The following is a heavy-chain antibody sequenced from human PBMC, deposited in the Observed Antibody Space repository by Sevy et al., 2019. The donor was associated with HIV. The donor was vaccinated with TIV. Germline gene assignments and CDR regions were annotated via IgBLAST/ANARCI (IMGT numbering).Heavy chain of an antibody. CDR2: ISSSSSYI. CDR1: GFTFSSYS. V-gene: IGHV3-21*01. Sequence: GGSLRLSCAASGFTFSSYSMNWVRQAPGKGLEWVSPISSSSSYIYYADSVKGRFTISRDNAKNSLYLQMNSLRAEDTALYYCASGSYDAFDIWGQGTMVTVSS. CDR3: ASGSYDAFDI. J-gene: IGHJ3*02. D-gene: IGHD3-10*01.